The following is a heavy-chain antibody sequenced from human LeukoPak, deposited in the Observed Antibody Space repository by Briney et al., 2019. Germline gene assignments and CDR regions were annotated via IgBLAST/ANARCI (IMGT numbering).Heavy chain of an antibody. CDR2: IWYDGSNK. V-gene: IGHV3-33*01. Sequence: GGSLRLSCAASGFTFSSYGMHWVRQAPGKGLEWVAVIWYDGSNKYYADSVKGRFTISRDNSKNTLYLQMNSLRAEDTAAYYCATDSGSSYGSSNYWGQGTLVTVSS. CDR3: ATDSGSSYGSSNY. D-gene: IGHD5-18*01. J-gene: IGHJ4*02. CDR1: GFTFSSYG.